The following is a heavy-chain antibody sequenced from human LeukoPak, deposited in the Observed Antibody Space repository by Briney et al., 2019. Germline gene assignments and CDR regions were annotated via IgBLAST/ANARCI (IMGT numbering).Heavy chain of an antibody. CDR2: INPNSGDT. J-gene: IGHJ4*02. CDR3: ARVRYRLAETYIDY. V-gene: IGHV1-2*02. CDR1: GYTVTNYH. Sequence: GASVKVSCKASGYTVTNYHMNWVRQAPGQGLEWMGWINPNSGDTNYAQKFQGRVTMTRDTSISTAYMELSRLRSDDTAVYYCARVRYRLAETYIDYWGQGTLVTVSS. D-gene: IGHD3-16*01.